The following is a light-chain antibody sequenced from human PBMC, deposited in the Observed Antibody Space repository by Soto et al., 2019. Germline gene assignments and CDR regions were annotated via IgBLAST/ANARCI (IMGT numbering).Light chain of an antibody. CDR2: DAS. J-gene: IGKJ4*02. CDR3: QQYNSYSPA. Sequence: DILMSQSPATLSASVGDRVTIPCRASQSISSWLAWYQQKPGKAPKLLIYDASSLESGVPSRFSGSGSGTEFTLTISSLQPEDFATYYCQQYNSYSPAFGGGTKVDIK. V-gene: IGKV1-5*01. CDR1: QSISSW.